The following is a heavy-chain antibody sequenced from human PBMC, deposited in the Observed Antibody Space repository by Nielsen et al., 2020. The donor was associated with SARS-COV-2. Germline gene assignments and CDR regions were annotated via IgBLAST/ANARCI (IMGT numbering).Heavy chain of an antibody. CDR2: IIPIFGTA. V-gene: IGHV1-69*06. J-gene: IGHJ4*02. Sequence: SVKVSCKASGGTFSSYAISWVRQAPGQGLEWMGGIIPIFGTANYAQKFQGRVTITADKSTSTAYMELSSLRSEDTAVYYCARWDCSSTSCFNYWGQGTLVTVSS. D-gene: IGHD2-2*01. CDR1: GGTFSSYA. CDR3: ARWDCSSTSCFNY.